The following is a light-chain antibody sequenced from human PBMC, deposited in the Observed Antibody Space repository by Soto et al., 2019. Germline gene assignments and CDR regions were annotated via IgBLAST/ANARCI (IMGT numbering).Light chain of an antibody. J-gene: IGKJ1*01. CDR2: LGS. CDR3: MQSLQTPA. CDR1: QSLLHSNGYNY. V-gene: IGKV2-28*01. Sequence: IVLTQSPLSLPVTPGEPASTSCKSSQSLLHSNGYNYLDWYLQKPGQSPQLLIFLGSNRASGVPDRFSGSGSGTDFTLKINRVEAEDVGVYYCMQSLQTPAFGQGTKVDI.